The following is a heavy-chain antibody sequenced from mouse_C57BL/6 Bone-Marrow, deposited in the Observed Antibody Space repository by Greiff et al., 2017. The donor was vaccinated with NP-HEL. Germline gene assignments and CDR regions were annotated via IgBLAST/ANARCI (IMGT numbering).Heavy chain of an antibody. Sequence: VKLLESGAELARPGASVKLSCKASGYTFTSYGISWVKQRPGQGLEWIGEIYPRSGNTYYNEKFKGKATLTADKSSSTAYMELRSLTSEDSAVYFCASGSYYYGSSYVYWYFDVWGTGTTVTVSS. V-gene: IGHV1-81*01. CDR2: IYPRSGNT. D-gene: IGHD1-1*01. CDR3: ASGSYYYGSSYVYWYFDV. CDR1: GYTFTSYG. J-gene: IGHJ1*03.